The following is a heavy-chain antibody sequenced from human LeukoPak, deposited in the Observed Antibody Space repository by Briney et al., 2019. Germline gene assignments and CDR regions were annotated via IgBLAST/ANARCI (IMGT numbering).Heavy chain of an antibody. D-gene: IGHD2-2*01. V-gene: IGHV4-61*02. CDR3: ARVVPGYCSSTSCYDVDAFDI. Sequence: PSETLSLTCTASGDSISSGSYYWIWIRQPAGQGLVWFVRIYTSGSTNYNPSLNSRINISVDTSKNQFSLKLSSVPAADTAVYYCARVVPGYCSSTSCYDVDAFDIWGQGTMVTVSS. CDR2: IYTSGST. J-gene: IGHJ3*02. CDR1: GDSISSGSYY.